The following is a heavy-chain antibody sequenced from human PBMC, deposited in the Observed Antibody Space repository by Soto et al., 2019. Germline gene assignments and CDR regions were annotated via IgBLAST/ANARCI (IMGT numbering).Heavy chain of an antibody. D-gene: IGHD3-10*01. CDR1: GGSISSGGYY. V-gene: IGHV4-31*03. Sequence: QVQLQESGPGLVKPSQTLSLTCTVSGGSISSGGYYWSWIRQHPGKGLEWIGYIYYSGSTYYNPSLKSRVTLSVDSSKNQFPLKLSSVTAADTAVYYCARDRYYGSGVDGLGVYYFDYWGQGTLVTVSS. CDR3: ARDRYYGSGVDGLGVYYFDY. J-gene: IGHJ4*02. CDR2: IYYSGST.